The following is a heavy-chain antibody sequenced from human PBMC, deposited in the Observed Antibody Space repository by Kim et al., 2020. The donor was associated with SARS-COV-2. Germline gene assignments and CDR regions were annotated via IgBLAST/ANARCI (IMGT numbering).Heavy chain of an antibody. Sequence: GGSLRLSCAASGFTFSSYSMNWVRQAPGKGLEWVSSISSSSSYIYYADSVKGRFTISRDNAKNSLYLQMNSLRAEDTAVYYCARDPYYDILTGHFDYWGQGTLVTVSS. CDR2: ISSSSSYI. V-gene: IGHV3-21*01. CDR1: GFTFSSYS. J-gene: IGHJ4*02. CDR3: ARDPYYDILTGHFDY. D-gene: IGHD3-9*01.